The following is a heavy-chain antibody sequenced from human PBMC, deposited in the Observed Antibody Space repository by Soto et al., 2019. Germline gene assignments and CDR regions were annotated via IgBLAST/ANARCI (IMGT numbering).Heavy chain of an antibody. J-gene: IGHJ4*02. CDR1: GGTFSSYA. Sequence: ASVKVSCKASGGTFSSYAISWVRQAPGQGLEWMGGVIPIFGTANYAQKFQGRVTITADGSTSTAYMELSSLRSEDTAVYYCARCTYCGGDCYHQFDYWGQGTLVTVSS. V-gene: IGHV1-69*13. CDR3: ARCTYCGGDCYHQFDY. CDR2: VIPIFGTA. D-gene: IGHD2-21*02.